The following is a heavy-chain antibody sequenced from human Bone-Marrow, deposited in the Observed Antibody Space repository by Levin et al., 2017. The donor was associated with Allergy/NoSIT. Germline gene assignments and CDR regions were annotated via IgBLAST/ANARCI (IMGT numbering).Heavy chain of an antibody. CDR1: GGPISSSTW. CDR2: IYHGGRT. D-gene: IGHD4-17*01. J-gene: IGHJ4*02. CDR3: ARDPLDYGTNSGNY. Sequence: SETLSLTCTVSGGPISSSTWWSWVRQSPGKGLEWLGEIYHGGRTNYNPSLKSRVSMSVDKSKSQFSLKLSSVTAADTAVYYCARDPLDYGTNSGNYWGQGTLVTVSS. V-gene: IGHV4-4*02.